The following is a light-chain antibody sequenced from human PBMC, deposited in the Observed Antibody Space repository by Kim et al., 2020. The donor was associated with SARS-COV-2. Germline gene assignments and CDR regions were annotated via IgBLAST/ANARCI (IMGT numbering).Light chain of an antibody. Sequence: ASVGDRVTITCRATQSITNYLNWYQHKPGKAPKLLIYAASTLQSGVPSRFSGSGSGTDFTLTISSLQAEDFATYYCQQTYSSPWTFGQGTKVDIK. J-gene: IGKJ1*01. CDR1: QSITNY. CDR2: AAS. V-gene: IGKV1-39*01. CDR3: QQTYSSPWT.